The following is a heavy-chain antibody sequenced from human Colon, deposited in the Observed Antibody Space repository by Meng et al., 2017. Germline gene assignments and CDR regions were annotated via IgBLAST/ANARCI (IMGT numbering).Heavy chain of an antibody. Sequence: VQLVQSGSDLKKPGASVKISCKASGYTFTSYAINWVRQASGQGLEWMGWINTQPCPPPSPTLFPLLFFFSFPPSFTPASLPLPGLPADDNCFYYCACASPLFSPTPFSSSFDSWGQGTLVTVSS. CDR3: ACASPLFSPTPFSSSFDS. CDR1: GYTFTSYA. V-gene: IGHV7-4-1*01. J-gene: IGHJ5*01. CDR2: INTQPCPP.